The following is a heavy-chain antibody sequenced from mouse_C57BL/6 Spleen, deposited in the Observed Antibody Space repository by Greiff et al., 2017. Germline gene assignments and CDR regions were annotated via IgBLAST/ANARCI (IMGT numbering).Heavy chain of an antibody. J-gene: IGHJ3*01. CDR2: ISYDGSN. D-gene: IGHD2-4*01. V-gene: IGHV3-6*01. CDR1: GYSITSGYY. Sequence: VQLKESGPGLVKPSQSLSLTCSVTGYSITSGYYWNWIRQFPGNKLEWMGYISYDGSNNYNPSLKNRISITRDTSKNQFFLKLNSVTTEDTATYYCAREYYYDAFAYWGQGTLVTVSA. CDR3: AREYYYDAFAY.